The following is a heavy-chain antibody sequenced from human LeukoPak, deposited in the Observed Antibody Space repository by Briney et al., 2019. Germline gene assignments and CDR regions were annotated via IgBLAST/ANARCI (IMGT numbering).Heavy chain of an antibody. CDR3: ARARRVYGAALVY. CDR2: ISSSSSYI. Sequence: KPGGSLRLSCAASGFTFSSYSMTWVRQAPGKGLEWVSSISSSSSYIYYAGSVKGRFTISRDNAKNSLYLQMNSLRAEDTAVYYCARARRVYGAALVYWGQGTLVTVSS. CDR1: GFTFSSYS. V-gene: IGHV3-21*01. D-gene: IGHD6-13*01. J-gene: IGHJ4*02.